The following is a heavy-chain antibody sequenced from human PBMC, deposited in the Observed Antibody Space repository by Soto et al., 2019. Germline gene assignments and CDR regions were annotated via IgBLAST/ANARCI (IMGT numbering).Heavy chain of an antibody. CDR1: GGSMSEYF. CDR3: ARDGYDGSGSPYPAY. V-gene: IGHV4-59*01. CDR2: IYYLGST. J-gene: IGHJ4*02. D-gene: IGHD3-10*01. Sequence: SETLSLTCIVSGGSMSEYFWSWIRQSPGKGLEWIGYIYYLGSTDYNPSLKSRVTISVDTSKRQFSLRLTSVTAADTAVYYCARDGYDGSGSPYPAYWGPGTQVTVSS.